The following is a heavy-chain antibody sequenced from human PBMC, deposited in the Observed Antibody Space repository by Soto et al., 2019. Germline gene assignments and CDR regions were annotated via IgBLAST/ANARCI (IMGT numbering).Heavy chain of an antibody. D-gene: IGHD3-10*01. J-gene: IGHJ4*02. CDR3: ARQAYYYNSGSRNPYYFDH. CDR2: VFNSGST. CDR1: GGSISSSRYY. Sequence: SETLSLTCTVSGGSISSSRYYWGWIRQPPGEGLEWIGSVFNSGSTYYNPSLKSRVTVSVDTSKNQFSLKLSSVTAADTAVYYCARQAYYYNSGSRNPYYFDHWGQGTLVTV. V-gene: IGHV4-39*01.